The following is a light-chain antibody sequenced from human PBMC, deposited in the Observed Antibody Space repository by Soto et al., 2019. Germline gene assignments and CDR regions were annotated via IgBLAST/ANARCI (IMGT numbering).Light chain of an antibody. Sequence: DIQMTQSPSSLSASVGDRVTITCRASQDISQSLAWYQQKPGKAIKLLIYGASTLQSGVPSRFSGSGSGTDFSLTISSLQPEDVATYYCQKYDSAPLTCGGGTK. J-gene: IGKJ4*01. V-gene: IGKV1-27*01. CDR1: QDISQS. CDR2: GAS. CDR3: QKYDSAPLT.